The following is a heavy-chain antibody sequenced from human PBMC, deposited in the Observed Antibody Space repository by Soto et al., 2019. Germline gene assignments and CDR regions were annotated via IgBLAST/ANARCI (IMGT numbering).Heavy chain of an antibody. CDR1: GGSISSGDYY. V-gene: IGHV4-30-4*01. CDR2: IYHGGST. D-gene: IGHD3-22*01. J-gene: IGHJ5*02. Sequence: SETLSLTCTVSGGSISSGDYYWSWIRQPPGKGLEWIGYIYHGGSTNYNPSLKSRVTISIDKSKNQFSLKLKSVTAADTAVYFCARTGKCYYYDNSGLPCDPWGQGTLVTVSS. CDR3: ARTGKCYYYDNSGLPCDP.